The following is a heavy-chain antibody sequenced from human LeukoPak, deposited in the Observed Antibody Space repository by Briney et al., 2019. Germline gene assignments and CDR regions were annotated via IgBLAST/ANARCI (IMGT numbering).Heavy chain of an antibody. J-gene: IGHJ4*02. CDR1: GYTFTSYG. CDR2: ISAYNVNT. D-gene: IGHD2-15*01. Sequence: ASVKVSCKASGYTFTSYGISWVRQAPGQGLEWMGWISAYNVNTNYAQKLQGRVTMTTDTSTRPAYMGMRSLTSDDTAVYYCARDFHSLNYCSGGSCYKLGYWGQGTLVTVSS. V-gene: IGHV1-18*01. CDR3: ARDFHSLNYCSGGSCYKLGY.